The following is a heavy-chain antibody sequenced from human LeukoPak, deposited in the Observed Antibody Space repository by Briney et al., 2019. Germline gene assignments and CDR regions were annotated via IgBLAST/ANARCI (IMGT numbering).Heavy chain of an antibody. D-gene: IGHD2-15*01. Sequence: SETLSLTCTVSGGSISSDNYFWSWIRQHLGQGLEWIGYIYYSGNTYYNPSLKSRVTMSVDTSKSQFSLKLSSVTAADTAVYFCARDVGFCSGGRCYPYNWFDPWGQGTLVTVSS. CDR3: ARDVGFCSGGRCYPYNWFDP. V-gene: IGHV4-31*03. CDR2: IYYSGNT. J-gene: IGHJ5*02. CDR1: GGSISSDNYF.